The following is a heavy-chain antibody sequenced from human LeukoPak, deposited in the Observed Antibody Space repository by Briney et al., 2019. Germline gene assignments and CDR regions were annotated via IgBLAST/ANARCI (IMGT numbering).Heavy chain of an antibody. D-gene: IGHD3-9*01. CDR2: INPSGGST. V-gene: IGHV1-46*01. CDR3: ARSIPTYDILTGNIRGGWFDP. Sequence: ASVKVSCKASGYTFTSYYMHWVRQAPGQGLEWMGIINPSGGSTSYAQKFQGRVTMTRDMSTSTVYMELSSLRSEDTAVYYCARSIPTYDILTGNIRGGWFDPWGQGTLVTLSS. CDR1: GYTFTSYY. J-gene: IGHJ5*02.